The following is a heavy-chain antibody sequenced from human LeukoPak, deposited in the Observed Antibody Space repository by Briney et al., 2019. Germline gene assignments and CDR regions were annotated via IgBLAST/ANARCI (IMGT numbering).Heavy chain of an antibody. Sequence: SSETLSLTRTVSGGSMSGHWWSWIRQSPGKGLEWIGDIFYSGGTNNNSPLKSRLTMSLDTSKNQFSLKLSSVTAADTAMYYCARRNTADASIDFWGQGILVIASS. CDR2: IFYSGGT. V-gene: IGHV4-59*08. CDR1: GGSMSGHW. J-gene: IGHJ4*02. CDR3: ARRNTADASIDF. D-gene: IGHD2/OR15-2a*01.